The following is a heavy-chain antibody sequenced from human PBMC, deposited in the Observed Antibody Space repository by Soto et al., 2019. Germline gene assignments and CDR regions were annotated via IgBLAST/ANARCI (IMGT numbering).Heavy chain of an antibody. V-gene: IGHV3-74*01. Sequence: EVQLVESGGGLVQPGGSLRLSCAASGFTFRNYWMHWVRQVPGKGPVWVSRVKGDGSSISYVDSVKGRFTISRDNAKNTLDLQIESLRSDDTAVYYCVRDSYGSGENRAFDIWGQGTMVTVSS. CDR3: VRDSYGSGENRAFDI. D-gene: IGHD3-10*01. CDR2: VKGDGSSI. CDR1: GFTFRNYW. J-gene: IGHJ3*02.